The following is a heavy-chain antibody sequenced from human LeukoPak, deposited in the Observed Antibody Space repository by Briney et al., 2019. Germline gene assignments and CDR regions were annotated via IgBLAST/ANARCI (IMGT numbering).Heavy chain of an antibody. V-gene: IGHV4-39*02. Sequence: SENLPLTCTVSGDSVSSRNYLWGWIRQPPGTGLEWIGNVDYSGSTYYDPSLRGRVTISLDTSKNHFSLNLNSVSDADTAIYYCARYSRSFGWFDPWGRGTLVTVYS. D-gene: IGHD6-6*01. CDR1: GDSVSSRNYL. CDR3: ARYSRSFGWFDP. J-gene: IGHJ5*02. CDR2: VDYSGST.